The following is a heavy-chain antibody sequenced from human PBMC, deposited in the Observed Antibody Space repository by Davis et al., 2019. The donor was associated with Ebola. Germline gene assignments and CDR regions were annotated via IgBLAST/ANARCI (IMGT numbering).Heavy chain of an antibody. V-gene: IGHV3-21*01. CDR2: ISSSGNYI. CDR1: GFSFSSYT. D-gene: IGHD3-3*01. J-gene: IGHJ6*02. Sequence: PGGSLRLSCAASGFSFSSYTMNWVRQAPGKGLEWVSSISSSGNYIYQTDSLKGRFIISRDNAKNSLYLQMNGLRAEDTAVYYCARLQTPDYDFWSGPVGGGGMDVWGQGTTVTVSS. CDR3: ARLQTPDYDFWSGPVGGGGMDV.